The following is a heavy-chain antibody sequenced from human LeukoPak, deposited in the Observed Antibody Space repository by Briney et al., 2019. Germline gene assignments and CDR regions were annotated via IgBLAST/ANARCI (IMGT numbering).Heavy chain of an antibody. V-gene: IGHV1-24*01. CDR1: GYTLTELS. CDR3: ASIIAVAGPDNDY. D-gene: IGHD6-19*01. CDR2: FDPEDGET. J-gene: IGHJ4*02. Sequence: GASVKVSCKVSGYTLTELSMHWVRQAPGKGLEWMGGFDPEDGETIYAQKFQGRVTMTGDTSTDTAYMELSSLRSEDTAVYYCASIIAVAGPDNDYWGQGTLVTVSS.